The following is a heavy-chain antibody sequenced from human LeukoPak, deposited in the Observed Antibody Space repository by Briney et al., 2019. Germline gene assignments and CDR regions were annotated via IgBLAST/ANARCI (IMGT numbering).Heavy chain of an antibody. V-gene: IGHV1-18*01. J-gene: IGHJ4*02. D-gene: IGHD5-12*01. CDR1: GYTFINSG. Sequence: GASVKVSCKASGYTFINSGISWVRQAPGQGLEYMGWISAYNGNTKYVQKIQGRVTMTTDTSTSTAYMELRSLRSDDTAVYYCARTSCWLITQVDYWGQGTLVTVSS. CDR2: ISAYNGNT. CDR3: ARTSCWLITQVDY.